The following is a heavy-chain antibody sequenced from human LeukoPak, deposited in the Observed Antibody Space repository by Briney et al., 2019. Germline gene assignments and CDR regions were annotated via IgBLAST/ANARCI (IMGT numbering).Heavy chain of an antibody. V-gene: IGHV3-30-3*01. CDR3: ARIPSLRYFDWFNDAFDI. CDR1: GFTFSSYA. Sequence: GGSLRLSCAASGFTFSSYAMHWVRQAPGKGLEWVAVISYDGSNKYYADSVKGRFTISRDNSKNTLYPQMNSLRAEDTAVYYCARIPSLRYFDWFNDAFDIWGQGTMVTVSS. J-gene: IGHJ3*02. CDR2: ISYDGSNK. D-gene: IGHD3-9*01.